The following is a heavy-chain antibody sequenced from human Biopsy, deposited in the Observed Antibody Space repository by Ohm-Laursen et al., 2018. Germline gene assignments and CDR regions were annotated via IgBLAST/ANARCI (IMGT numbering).Heavy chain of an antibody. D-gene: IGHD6-19*01. V-gene: IGHV4-34*01. CDR2: ITQSGST. CDR1: GGSFNGYF. J-gene: IGHJ4*02. CDR3: ARGMRSSGWPYFDS. Sequence: SDTLYLTCAVYGGSFNGYFWSWIRQPPGKGLEWIGDITQSGSTNYSPSLKSRVTISVDTAKKQFSLKLSSVTAADTAIYYCARGMRSSGWPYFDSWGQGTLVTVSS.